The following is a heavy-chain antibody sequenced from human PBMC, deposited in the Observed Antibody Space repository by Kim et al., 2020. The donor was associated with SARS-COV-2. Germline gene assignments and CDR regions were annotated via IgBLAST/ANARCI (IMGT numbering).Heavy chain of an antibody. J-gene: IGHJ4*02. Sequence: GDAQKFQGRITMTRETSISTAYMELSSLRSDDTAVYFCARVRDTSGYSLDYWGQGTLVTVSS. D-gene: IGHD3-22*01. V-gene: IGHV1-8*01. CDR3: ARVRDTSGYSLDY.